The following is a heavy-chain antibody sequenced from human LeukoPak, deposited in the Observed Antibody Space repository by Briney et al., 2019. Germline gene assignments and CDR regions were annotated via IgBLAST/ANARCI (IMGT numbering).Heavy chain of an antibody. CDR3: ARDHEYYYDSSGFDY. D-gene: IGHD3-22*01. CDR2: IYYSGST. CDR1: VGSFSSYY. Sequence: SETLSLTCTVSVGSFSSYYWSWIRQPPGKGLEGVGYIYYSGSTNYNPSLKSRVTISVNTSKNQFSLKLSSVTAADTAVYYCARDHEYYYDSSGFDYWGQGTLVTVPS. J-gene: IGHJ4*02. V-gene: IGHV4-59*01.